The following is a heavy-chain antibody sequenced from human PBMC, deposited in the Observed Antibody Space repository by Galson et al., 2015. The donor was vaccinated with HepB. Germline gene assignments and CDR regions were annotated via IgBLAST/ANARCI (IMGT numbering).Heavy chain of an antibody. D-gene: IGHD3-10*01. CDR2: IYSGGST. Sequence: SLRLSCAASRFTGSSNYMSWVRQPPGKRLEWVSVIYSGGSTYYADSVKGRFTISRDTSKHTLYLQMNSLRAEEPVVYYCARDQVWFGGAFDIWGQGTMVTVSS. V-gene: IGHV3-66*02. J-gene: IGHJ3*02. CDR1: RFTGSSNY. CDR3: ARDQVWFGGAFDI.